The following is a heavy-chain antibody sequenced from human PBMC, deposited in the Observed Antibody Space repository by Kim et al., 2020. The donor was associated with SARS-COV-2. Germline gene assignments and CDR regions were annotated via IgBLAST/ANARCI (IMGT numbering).Heavy chain of an antibody. J-gene: IGHJ4*02. V-gene: IGHV3-30*01. D-gene: IGHD4-17*01. CDR3: ARGAPNVRWGWGDY. Sequence: ADCVKGRFTISRDNAKNTLYLKMNSLRAEDTAVYYCARGAPNVRWGWGDYWGQGTLVTVSS.